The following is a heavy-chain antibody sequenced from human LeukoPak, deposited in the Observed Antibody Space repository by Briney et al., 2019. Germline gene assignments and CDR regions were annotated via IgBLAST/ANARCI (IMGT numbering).Heavy chain of an antibody. D-gene: IGHD4-17*01. CDR2: MYHGGST. Sequence: PSQTLSLTCTVSGGSISSGGYSWSWIRQPPRKGLEWIGYMYHGGSTYYSPSLKSRVTISVDWSKNQFSLNLSSVTAADTAVYYCASTNDFGDYMGAWGQGTLVTVSS. V-gene: IGHV4-30-2*01. CDR3: ASTNDFGDYMGA. J-gene: IGHJ5*02. CDR1: GGSISSGGYS.